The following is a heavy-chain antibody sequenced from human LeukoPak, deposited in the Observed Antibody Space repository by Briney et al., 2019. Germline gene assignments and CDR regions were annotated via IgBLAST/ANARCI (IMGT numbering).Heavy chain of an antibody. CDR3: ARVGWELPSSYWYFDL. Sequence: ASVKVSCKASGYTFTGYYMHWVRQAPGQGLEWMGWINPNSGGTNYAQKFQGRVTMTRDTSISTAYMELSRLRSDDTAVYYCARVGWELPSSYWYFDLWGRGTLVTVSS. CDR1: GYTFTGYY. D-gene: IGHD1-26*01. J-gene: IGHJ2*01. CDR2: INPNSGGT. V-gene: IGHV1-2*02.